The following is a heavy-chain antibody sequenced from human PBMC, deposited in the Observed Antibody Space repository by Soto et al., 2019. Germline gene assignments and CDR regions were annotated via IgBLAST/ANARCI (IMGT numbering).Heavy chain of an antibody. J-gene: IGHJ4*02. D-gene: IGHD6-13*01. V-gene: IGHV3-30*04. CDR3: ARSESSSSWYDY. CDR2: ISYDGSNK. Sequence: GGSLRLSCAASGFTFSSYAMHWVRQAPGKGLEWVAVISYDGSNKYYADSVKGRFTISRDNSKNTLYLQMNSLRAEDTAVYYCARSESSSSWYDYWGQGTLVTVS. CDR1: GFTFSSYA.